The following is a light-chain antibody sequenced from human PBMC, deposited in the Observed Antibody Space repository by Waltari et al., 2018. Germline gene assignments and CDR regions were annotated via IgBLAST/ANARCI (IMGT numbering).Light chain of an antibody. CDR3: HQYGDFPRT. V-gene: IGKV3-20*01. Sequence: EIVLTQSPGTLSLSTGESVTLSCRASQSLGLLRTVAWFQQKPGQAPRLLIYGVSDRATGIPARFSGDGSGVDFTLTIDRLEPDDFAVYYCHQYGDFPRTFGPGTYVE. CDR1: QSLGLLRT. J-gene: IGKJ1*01. CDR2: GVS.